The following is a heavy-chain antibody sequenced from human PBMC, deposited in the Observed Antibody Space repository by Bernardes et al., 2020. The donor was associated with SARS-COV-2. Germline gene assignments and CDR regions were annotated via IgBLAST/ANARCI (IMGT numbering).Heavy chain of an antibody. CDR1: GGAVSSSIYY. J-gene: IGHJ6*02. CDR3: AGSSCGIDCYIGWLRSWDYGMAV. D-gene: IGHD2-21*01. Sequence: PETMSLTGTVTGGAVSSSIYYCGWIRQPPGKGREWIGSIYSSGSSYYNPSLQSRVRASVDTSKNQFSLRLSFVTAADTAVYYCAGSSCGIDCYIGWLRSWDYGMAVWGQVTTVTVSS. V-gene: IGHV4-39*01. CDR2: IYSSGSS.